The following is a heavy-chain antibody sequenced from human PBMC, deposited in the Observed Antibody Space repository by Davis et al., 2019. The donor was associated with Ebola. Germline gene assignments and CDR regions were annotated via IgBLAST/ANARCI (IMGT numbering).Heavy chain of an antibody. CDR3: AGAVAGRGWY. CDR1: AYTFTSYA. V-gene: IGHV1-3*01. Sequence: ASVKVSCKASAYTFTSYAMHWVRQAPGQRLEWMGWINAGNGNTKYSQKFQGRVTITRDTSASTAYMEMSRLRSEDTAVYYCAGAVAGRGWYWGQGTLVTVSS. D-gene: IGHD6-19*01. J-gene: IGHJ4*02. CDR2: INAGNGNT.